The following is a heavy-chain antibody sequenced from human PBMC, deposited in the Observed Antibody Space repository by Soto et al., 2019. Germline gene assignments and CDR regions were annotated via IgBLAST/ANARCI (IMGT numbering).Heavy chain of an antibody. J-gene: IGHJ6*02. Sequence: PSETLSLTCTVSGGSISNYYWSWIRQPPGKGLEWIGYIYYSGSTNYNPSLKSRVTISVDTSKNQFSLKLRSVTAADTAVYYCARYCSGTRCQATYYYGMDVWGQGTTVTVSS. CDR1: GGSISNYY. D-gene: IGHD2-2*01. V-gene: IGHV4-59*01. CDR3: ARYCSGTRCQATYYYGMDV. CDR2: IYYSGST.